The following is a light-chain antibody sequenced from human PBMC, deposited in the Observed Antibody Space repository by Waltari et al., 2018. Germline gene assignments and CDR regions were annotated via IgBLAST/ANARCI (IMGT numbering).Light chain of an antibody. CDR2: TAS. V-gene: IGKV1-39*01. CDR1: QNIRND. CDR3: QHTYRAPLT. J-gene: IGKJ4*01. Sequence: DIQLTQSPSSLSASVGDRVTITCRASQNIRNDLNWYQQKPGKAPKLLIYTASTLQSGVPSRVSGIGSGSDFTLTINGLQPEDFATYYCQHTYRAPLTFGGGTMVEIE.